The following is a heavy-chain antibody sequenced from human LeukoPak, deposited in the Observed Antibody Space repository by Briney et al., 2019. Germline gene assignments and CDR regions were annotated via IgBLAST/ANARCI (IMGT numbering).Heavy chain of an antibody. J-gene: IGHJ4*02. CDR2: IIPIFGTA. D-gene: IGHD3-22*01. Sequence: ASVKVSCKASGGTFSSYAISWVRQAPRQGLEWMGGIIPIFGTANYAQKFQGRVTITTDESTSTAYMELSSLRSEDTAVYYCARELLAVGDSSGYPFDYWGQGTLVTVSS. V-gene: IGHV1-69*05. CDR3: ARELLAVGDSSGYPFDY. CDR1: GGTFSSYA.